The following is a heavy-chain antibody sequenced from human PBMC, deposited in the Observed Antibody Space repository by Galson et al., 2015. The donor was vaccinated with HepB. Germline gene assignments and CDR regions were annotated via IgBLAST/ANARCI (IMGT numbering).Heavy chain of an antibody. CDR1: GAFISSGGYY. Sequence: TLSLTCTVSGAFISSGGYYWSWIRQHPGKGLEWIGYIDYSGSTYYNPSLKSRITISVDTSKNQFSLKVSSVTAADTAVYFCARDYSTRVDYWGLGTLVTVSS. D-gene: IGHD6-13*01. CDR3: ARDYSTRVDY. J-gene: IGHJ4*02. CDR2: IDYSGST. V-gene: IGHV4-31*03.